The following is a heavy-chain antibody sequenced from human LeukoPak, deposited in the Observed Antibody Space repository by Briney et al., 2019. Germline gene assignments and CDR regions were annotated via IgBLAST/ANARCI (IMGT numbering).Heavy chain of an antibody. CDR1: GFTFSSYA. D-gene: IGHD2-2*01. Sequence: PGGSLRLSCAASGFTFSSYAMHWVRQAPGKGLEWVAVISYDGSNKCYADSVKGRFTISRDNSKNTLYLQMNSLRAEDTAVYYCARGPQRHYCSSNSCPDNYYYYGMEVWGQGTTVTVSS. J-gene: IGHJ6*02. V-gene: IGHV3-30-3*01. CDR2: ISYDGSNK. CDR3: ARGPQRHYCSSNSCPDNYYYYGMEV.